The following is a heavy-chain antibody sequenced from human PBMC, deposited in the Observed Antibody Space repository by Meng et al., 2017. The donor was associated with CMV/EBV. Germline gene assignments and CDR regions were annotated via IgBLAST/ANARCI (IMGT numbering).Heavy chain of an antibody. J-gene: IGHJ6*02. CDR2: IIPIFGTA. CDR3: ARPSTARRVWSGYPHDYYYGMDA. Sequence: SVKVSCKASGGTFSSYAISWVRQAPGQGLEWMGGIIPIFGTANYAQKFQGRVTITTDESTSTAYMELSSLRSEDTAVYYCARPSTARRVWSGYPHDYYYGMDAWGQGTTVTVSS. CDR1: GGTFSSYA. D-gene: IGHD3-3*01. V-gene: IGHV1-69*05.